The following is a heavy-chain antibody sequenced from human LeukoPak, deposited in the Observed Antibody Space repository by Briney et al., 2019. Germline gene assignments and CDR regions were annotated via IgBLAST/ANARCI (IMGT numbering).Heavy chain of an antibody. D-gene: IGHD1-1*01. CDR1: GFTFSSYG. Sequence: GGSLRLSCATSGFTFSSYGMHWVRQAPGKGLEWVAFIRFDGTNKYYADSVKGRFTISRDNSKSTLYLQMNSLRTDDTAVYYCAKGFRTSFDYWGQRTLVTVSS. J-gene: IGHJ4*02. V-gene: IGHV3-30*02. CDR3: AKGFRTSFDY. CDR2: IRFDGTNK.